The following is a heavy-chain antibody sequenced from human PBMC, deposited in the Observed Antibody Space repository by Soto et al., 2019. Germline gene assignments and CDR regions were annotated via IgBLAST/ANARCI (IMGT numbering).Heavy chain of an antibody. D-gene: IGHD5-12*01. CDR3: ARQAYSGYDNWFDP. V-gene: IGHV4-59*08. CDR2: IYYSGST. Sequence: SETLSLTCTVSGGSIIGYYWSWIRQPPGKGLEWIGYIYYSGSTNYNPSLKSRVTISVDTSKNQFSLKLSSVTAADTAVYYCARQAYSGYDNWFDPWGQGTLVTVSS. J-gene: IGHJ5*02. CDR1: GGSIIGYY.